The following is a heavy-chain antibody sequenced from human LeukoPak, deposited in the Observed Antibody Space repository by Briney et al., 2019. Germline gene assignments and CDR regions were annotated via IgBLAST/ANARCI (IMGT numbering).Heavy chain of an antibody. CDR3: ARDPHGYSSSYDDAFDI. D-gene: IGHD6-13*01. V-gene: IGHV1-69*05. CDR1: GGTFSSYA. J-gene: IGHJ3*02. Sequence: SVKVSCKASGGTFSSYAISWVRQAPGQGLEWMGRIIPIFGTANYAQKFQGRVTITTDESTSTAYMELSSLRSEHTAVYYCARDPHGYSSSYDDAFDIWGQGTMVTVSS. CDR2: IIPIFGTA.